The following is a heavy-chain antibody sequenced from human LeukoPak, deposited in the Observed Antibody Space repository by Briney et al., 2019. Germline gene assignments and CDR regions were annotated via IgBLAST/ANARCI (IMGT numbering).Heavy chain of an antibody. D-gene: IGHD6-19*01. CDR2: IHASGST. V-gene: IGHV4-4*07. Sequence: PSETLSLTCTVSGGSISSYYWSWIRQPAGKGLEWIGRIHASGSTNYNPSLKSRVTMSVDTPKNQFSLKLSSVTAADTAIYFCARGDRAVAGAWGWFDPWGQGTLVTVPS. J-gene: IGHJ5*02. CDR1: GGSISSYY. CDR3: ARGDRAVAGAWGWFDP.